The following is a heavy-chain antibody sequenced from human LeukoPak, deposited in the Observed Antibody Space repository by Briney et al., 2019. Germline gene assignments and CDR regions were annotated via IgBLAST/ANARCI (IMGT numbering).Heavy chain of an antibody. CDR3: AKGSSSGWPYFFDY. CDR1: GFTFTNFV. CDR2: ISGGSGSST. Sequence: GGSLRLSCAASGFTFTNFVMSWVRQAPGKGLEWFSAISGGSGSSTYYADAVKGRFTISRDNSKTTLYLEMNSLRAEDTAVYYCAKGSSSGWPYFFDYWGQGTLVTVSS. J-gene: IGHJ4*02. D-gene: IGHD6-19*01. V-gene: IGHV3-23*01.